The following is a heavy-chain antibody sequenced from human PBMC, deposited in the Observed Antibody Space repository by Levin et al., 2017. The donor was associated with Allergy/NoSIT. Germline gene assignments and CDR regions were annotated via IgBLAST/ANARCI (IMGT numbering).Heavy chain of an antibody. V-gene: IGHV3-30*18. Sequence: LPGGSLRLSCAASGFQFSLYGMHWVRQAPGKGLEWVALIVFDGNDQYYADSVKGRFTISRDNSKNTLYLQMSSLRENDTAIYYCAKRGYCSGNTCQSHDAIDVWGQGTLVIVSS. CDR2: IVFDGNDQ. J-gene: IGHJ3*01. CDR3: AKRGYCSGNTCQSHDAIDV. CDR1: GFQFSLYG. D-gene: IGHD2-15*01.